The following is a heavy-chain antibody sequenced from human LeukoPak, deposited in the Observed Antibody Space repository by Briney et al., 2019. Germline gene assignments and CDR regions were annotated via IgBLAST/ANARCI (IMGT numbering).Heavy chain of an antibody. V-gene: IGHV1-18*01. J-gene: IGHJ6*03. Sequence: ASVKVSCKASGYTLTSYGISWVRQAPGQGLEWMGWISAYNGNTNYAQKLQGRVTMTTDTSTSTAYMELRSLRSDDTAVYYCARSTTSGRFGAYYYYMDVWGKGTTVTVSS. D-gene: IGHD4-11*01. CDR1: GYTLTSYG. CDR3: ARSTTSGRFGAYYYYMDV. CDR2: ISAYNGNT.